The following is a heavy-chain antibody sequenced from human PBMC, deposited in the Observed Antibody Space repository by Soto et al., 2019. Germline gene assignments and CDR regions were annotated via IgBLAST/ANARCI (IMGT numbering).Heavy chain of an antibody. J-gene: IGHJ5*02. Sequence: SETLSLTCTVSGGSISSGGYYWSWIRQHPGKGLEWIGYIYYSGSTYYNPSLKSRVTISVDTSKNQFSLKLSSVTAADTAVYYCARLPGMAVAGVNWFDPWGQGTLVTVSS. CDR1: GGSISSGGYY. CDR3: ARLPGMAVAGVNWFDP. V-gene: IGHV4-31*03. CDR2: IYYSGST. D-gene: IGHD6-19*01.